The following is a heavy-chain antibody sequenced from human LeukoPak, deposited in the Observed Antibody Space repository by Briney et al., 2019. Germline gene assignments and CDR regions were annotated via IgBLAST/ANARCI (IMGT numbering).Heavy chain of an antibody. J-gene: IGHJ4*02. CDR3: AREGTVTKKGLDY. CDR1: GGTFSSYA. CDR2: IIPILGIA. D-gene: IGHD4-4*01. Sequence: SVKVSCKASGGTFSSYAISWVRQAPGQGLEWMGRIIPILGIANYAQKFQGRVTITADKSTSTAYMELSSLRSEDTAVYYCAREGTVTKKGLDYWGQGTLVTVSS. V-gene: IGHV1-69*04.